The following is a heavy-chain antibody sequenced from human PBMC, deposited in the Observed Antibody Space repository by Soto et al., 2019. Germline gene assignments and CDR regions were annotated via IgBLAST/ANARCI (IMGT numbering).Heavy chain of an antibody. J-gene: IGHJ6*02. CDR1: GGSISSYY. CDR3: ARDRRYYGMDV. Sequence: SETLSLTCTVSGGSISSYYWSWIRQPPGKGLEWIGYIYYSGSTNYNPSLKSRVTISVDTSKNQFSLKLSSVTAADTAVYYCARDRRYYGMDVWGQGTTVPVS. V-gene: IGHV4-59*01. CDR2: IYYSGST.